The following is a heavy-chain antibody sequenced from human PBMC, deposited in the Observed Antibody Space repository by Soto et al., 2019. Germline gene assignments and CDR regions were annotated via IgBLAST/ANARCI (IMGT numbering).Heavy chain of an antibody. CDR1: GFTFSSYN. V-gene: IGHV3-21*01. D-gene: IGHD5-12*01. J-gene: IGHJ6*02. CDR2: ISSSRSYI. Sequence: EVQLVEAGGGLVKPGGSLRLSCAASGFTFSSYNMNWVRQAPGKWLEWVSSISSSRSYIYYADSVKGRFTISRDNAKNSLYLQMKHLRAEDTAVYYCARPRRDGYHNYSYYYGMDAWGQGTTVTVSS. CDR3: ARPRRDGYHNYSYYYGMDA.